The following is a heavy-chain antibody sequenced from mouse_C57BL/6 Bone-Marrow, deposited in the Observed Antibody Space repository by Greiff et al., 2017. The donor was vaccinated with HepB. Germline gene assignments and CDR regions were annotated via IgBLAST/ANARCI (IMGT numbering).Heavy chain of an antibody. Sequence: QVQLQQPGAELVRPGSSVKLSCKASGYTFTSYWMHWVKQRPIQGLEWIGNIDPSDSETHYNQKFKDKATLTVYKSSSTAYMQRSSLTSEDSAVYYCARISLYYFDYWGQGTTLTVSS. CDR2: IDPSDSET. CDR3: ARISLYYFDY. V-gene: IGHV1-52*01. CDR1: GYTFTSYW. J-gene: IGHJ2*01.